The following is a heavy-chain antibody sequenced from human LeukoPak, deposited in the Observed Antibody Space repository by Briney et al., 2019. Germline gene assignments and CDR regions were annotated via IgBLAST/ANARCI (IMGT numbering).Heavy chain of an antibody. Sequence: AGGSLRLSCAASGFTFSSYSMNWVRQAPGKGLEWVSSISSSSSYIYYADSVKGRFTISRDNAKNSLYLQMNSLRAEDTAVYYCARSTQKNKKYSHPATYYFDYWGQGTLVTVSS. CDR3: ARSTQKNKKYSHPATYYFDY. CDR1: GFTFSSYS. J-gene: IGHJ4*02. V-gene: IGHV3-21*01. CDR2: ISSSSSYI. D-gene: IGHD6-6*01.